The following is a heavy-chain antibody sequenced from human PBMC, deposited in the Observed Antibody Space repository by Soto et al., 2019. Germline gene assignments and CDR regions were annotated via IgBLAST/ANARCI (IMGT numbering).Heavy chain of an antibody. D-gene: IGHD6-19*01. J-gene: IGHJ3*02. CDR3: AKTDSSGWYRDGAFEI. CDR2: ISYDGSNK. Sequence: QVQLVESGGGVVQPGRSLRLSCAASGFTFSSYGMHWVRQAPGKGLEWVAVISYDGSNKYYADYVKGRFTISRDNSKNTLYLQMNSLRAEDTDVYYSAKTDSSGWYRDGAFEIWGQGTMVTVSS. V-gene: IGHV3-30*18. CDR1: GFTFSSYG.